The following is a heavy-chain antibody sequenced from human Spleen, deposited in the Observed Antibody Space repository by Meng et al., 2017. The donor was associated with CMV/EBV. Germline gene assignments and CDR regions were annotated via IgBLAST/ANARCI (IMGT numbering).Heavy chain of an antibody. D-gene: IGHD4-11*01. Sequence: GGSLRLSCKASGYTFTNYWIGWVRQMPGKGLEWMGIIYPGDSATRYRSSFQGQVTISVDTSISTAYLQWSSLRASDTAIYYCARPSALFASNDYWGQGTLVTVSS. V-gene: IGHV5-51*01. J-gene: IGHJ4*02. CDR3: ARPSALFASNDY. CDR1: GYTFTNYW. CDR2: IYPGDSAT.